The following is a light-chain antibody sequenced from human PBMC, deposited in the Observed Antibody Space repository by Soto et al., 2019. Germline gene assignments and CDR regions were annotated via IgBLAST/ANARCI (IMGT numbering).Light chain of an antibody. V-gene: IGKV3-15*01. Sequence: EIVLTHSPATLSLSPWERATLSCRASQSVSSYLAWYQQKPGQAPRLLIYGASTRATGIPARFSGSGSGTEFPLTISSLQSEDFAVYYCQQYNNWLTFGQGTRWIS. CDR2: GAS. CDR3: QQYNNWLT. J-gene: IGKJ1*01. CDR1: QSVSSY.